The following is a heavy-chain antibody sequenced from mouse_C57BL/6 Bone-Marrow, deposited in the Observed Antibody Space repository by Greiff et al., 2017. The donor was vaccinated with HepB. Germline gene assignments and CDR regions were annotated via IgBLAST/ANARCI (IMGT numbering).Heavy chain of an antibody. V-gene: IGHV1-69*01. CDR1: GYTFTSYW. CDR3: AREGDGYYLYAMDY. J-gene: IGHJ4*01. CDR2: IDPSDSYT. D-gene: IGHD2-3*01. Sequence: VQLQQSGAELVMPGASVKLSCKASGYTFTSYWMHWVKQRPRQGLEWIGEIDPSDSYTNYNQKFKGKSTLTVDKSSSTAYMQLSSLTSEDSAVYYCAREGDGYYLYAMDYWGQGTSVTVSS.